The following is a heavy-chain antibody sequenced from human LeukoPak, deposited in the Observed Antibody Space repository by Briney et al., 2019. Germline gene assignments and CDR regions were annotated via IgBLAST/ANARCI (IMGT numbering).Heavy chain of an antibody. CDR3: ARDMAPRYFDL. D-gene: IGHD5-24*01. CDR2: IYTGGST. J-gene: IGHJ2*01. CDR1: GFTVSSNY. V-gene: IGHV3-66*01. Sequence: GGSLRLSCAASGFTVSSNYMSWVRQAPWKGLEWASVIYTGGSTYYADSVKGRFTISRDNSKNTLDLQMNILRAEDTAVYYCARDMAPRYFDLWGRGTPVTVSS.